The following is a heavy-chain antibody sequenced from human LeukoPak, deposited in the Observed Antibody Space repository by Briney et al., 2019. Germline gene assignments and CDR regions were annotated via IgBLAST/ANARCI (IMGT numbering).Heavy chain of an antibody. CDR1: VYTFTIYD. V-gene: IGHV1-8*03. CDR2: MNPNSGST. Sequence: ASVKVSCKASVYTFTIYDINWVRQATGQGLEWMGWMNPNSGSTGYAQKFQGRVTITRNTSISTAYMELSGLRSEDTAVYYCARGRSPGSPYYFEYWGQGTLVTVSS. J-gene: IGHJ4*02. CDR3: ARGRSPGSPYYFEY.